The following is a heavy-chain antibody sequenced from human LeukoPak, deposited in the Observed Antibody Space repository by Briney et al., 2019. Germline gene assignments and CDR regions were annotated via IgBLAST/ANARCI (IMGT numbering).Heavy chain of an antibody. Sequence: SQTLSLTCTVSGGSISSGSYYWSWIRQPAGTGLEWIGRIYTSGSTNYNPSLKSRVTISVDTSKNQFSLKLNSVTAADTAVYYCARVGSGWYGGLDYWGQGTLVTVSS. CDR1: GGSISSGSYY. CDR2: IYTSGST. CDR3: ARVGSGWYGGLDY. D-gene: IGHD6-19*01. V-gene: IGHV4-61*02. J-gene: IGHJ4*02.